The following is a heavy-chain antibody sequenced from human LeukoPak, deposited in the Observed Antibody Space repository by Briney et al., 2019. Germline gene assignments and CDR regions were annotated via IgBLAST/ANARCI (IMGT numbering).Heavy chain of an antibody. CDR2: IYYSGST. D-gene: IGHD3-3*01. CDR1: GASISSYY. V-gene: IGHV4-59*04. J-gene: IGHJ5*02. Sequence: SETLSLTCTVSGASISSYYWSWIRQPPGKGLEWIGCIYYSGSTYYNPSLKSRVTISVDTSKNQFSLKLSSVTAADTAVYYCARQVNYDFWSGYSPFNWFDPWGQGTLVTVSS. CDR3: ARQVNYDFWSGYSPFNWFDP.